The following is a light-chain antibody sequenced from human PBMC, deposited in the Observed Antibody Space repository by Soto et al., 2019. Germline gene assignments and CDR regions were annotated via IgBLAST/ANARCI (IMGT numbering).Light chain of an antibody. V-gene: IGLV2-18*02. J-gene: IGLJ1*01. Sequence: QSALTQPASVSGSPGQSITISCTGSSSVIGSYNRVSWYQQPPGTAPKLIIYEVNNRPSGVPDRFSGSKSGNTASLTISGLQAEDEADYYCNSFTTSSTYVFGTGTKVTVL. CDR2: EVN. CDR1: SSVIGSYNR. CDR3: NSFTTSSTYV.